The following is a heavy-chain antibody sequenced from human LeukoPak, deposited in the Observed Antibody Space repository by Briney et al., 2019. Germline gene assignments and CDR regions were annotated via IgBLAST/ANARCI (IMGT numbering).Heavy chain of an antibody. CDR1: GGSISSYY. Sequence: SETLSLTCTVSGGSISSYYWSWIRQPPGKGLEWIGYIYYSGSTNYNPSLKSRVTISVDTSKNQFSLKLSSVTAADTAVYYCASVAEGATLDYWGQGTLVTVSS. CDR3: ASVAEGATLDY. CDR2: IYYSGST. J-gene: IGHJ4*02. V-gene: IGHV4-59*01. D-gene: IGHD1-26*01.